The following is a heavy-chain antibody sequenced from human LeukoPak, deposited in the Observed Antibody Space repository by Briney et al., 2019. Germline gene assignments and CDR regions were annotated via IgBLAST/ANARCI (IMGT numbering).Heavy chain of an antibody. CDR2: IYYAGSS. J-gene: IGHJ3*02. V-gene: IGHV4-59*08. D-gene: IGHD3-22*01. CDR3: ARFHSFYHDTTATNSFDI. Sequence: SETLSLTCTVSGVSIKNYYWSWIRQPPGKGLEWIANIYYAGSSNYNPSLKSRVSVSIDASKNHLSLKLTSVTAADTAIYYCARFHSFYHDTTATNSFDIWGQGTKVTVSS. CDR1: GVSIKNYY.